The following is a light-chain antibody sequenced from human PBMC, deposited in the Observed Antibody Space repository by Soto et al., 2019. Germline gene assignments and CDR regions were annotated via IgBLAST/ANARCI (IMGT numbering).Light chain of an antibody. V-gene: IGKV4-1*01. Sequence: DIVMTQSPDSLAVSLGERATINCKSSQSVLSNSNNQNYLAWYQQKPGQPPKLLIYWASTRESGVPDRFSGSGSETDFTLTVSSLQAEDVAVYYCQQYFSTPTFGGGTKVEI. CDR3: QQYFSTPT. CDR1: QSVLSNSNNQNY. J-gene: IGKJ4*01. CDR2: WAS.